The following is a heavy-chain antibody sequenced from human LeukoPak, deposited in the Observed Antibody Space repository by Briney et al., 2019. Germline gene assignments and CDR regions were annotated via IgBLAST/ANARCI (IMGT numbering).Heavy chain of an antibody. J-gene: IGHJ4*02. CDR1: GFTFSSYA. CDR2: IKQDGSEK. V-gene: IGHV3-7*03. D-gene: IGHD4-17*01. CDR3: ARDLDYGDYVW. Sequence: GGSLRLSCAASGFTFSSYAMSWVRQAPGKGLEWVANIKQDGSEKYYVDSVKGRFTISRDNAKNSLYLQMNSLRAEDTAVYYCARDLDYGDYVWWGQGTLVTVSS.